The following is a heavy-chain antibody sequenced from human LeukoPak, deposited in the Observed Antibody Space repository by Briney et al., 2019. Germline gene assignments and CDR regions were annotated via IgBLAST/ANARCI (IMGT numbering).Heavy chain of an antibody. D-gene: IGHD6-19*01. CDR3: ARDRYSSGWPTLYYFDY. V-gene: IGHV4-61*02. Sequence: SQTLSLTCTVSGGSISSGSYYWSWIRQPAGKGLEWIGRIYTSGSTSYNPSLKSRVTISVDTSKNQFSLKLSSVTAADTAVYYCARDRYSSGWPTLYYFDYWGQGTLVTVSS. CDR2: IYTSGST. J-gene: IGHJ4*02. CDR1: GGSISSGSYY.